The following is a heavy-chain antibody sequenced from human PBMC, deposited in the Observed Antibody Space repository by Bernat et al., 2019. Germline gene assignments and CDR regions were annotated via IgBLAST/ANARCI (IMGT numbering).Heavy chain of an antibody. D-gene: IGHD2-8*01. CDR2: IYYSGST. CDR3: ARLNGVFDY. Sequence: QVQLQESGPGLVKPSETLSLTCTVSGGSISSYYWSWIRQPPGKGLEWIGYIYYSGSTNYNPSLKIRVTISVDTSKNQFSLKLSSVTAADTAVYYCARLNGVFDYWGQGTLVTVSS. V-gene: IGHV4-59*08. CDR1: GGSISSYY. J-gene: IGHJ4*02.